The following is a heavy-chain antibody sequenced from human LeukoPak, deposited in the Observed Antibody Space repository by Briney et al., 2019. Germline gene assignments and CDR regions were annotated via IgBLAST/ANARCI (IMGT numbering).Heavy chain of an antibody. CDR3: ARAGAGDSGYDYFLNY. D-gene: IGHD5-12*01. Sequence: GGSLRLSCAASGFTFSSYDMHWVRQATGKGLEWVSAIGTAGDTYYPGSVKGRFTISRENAKNSLYLQMNSLRAGDTAVYYCARAGAGDSGYDYFLNYWGQGTLVTVSS. CDR2: IGTAGDT. CDR1: GFTFSSYD. J-gene: IGHJ4*02. V-gene: IGHV3-13*04.